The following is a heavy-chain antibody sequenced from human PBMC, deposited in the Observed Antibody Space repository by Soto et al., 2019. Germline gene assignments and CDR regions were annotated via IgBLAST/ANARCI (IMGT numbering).Heavy chain of an antibody. D-gene: IGHD6-19*01. CDR2: MWYDGSNK. J-gene: IGHJ4*02. CDR1: GFSFSSYG. CDR3: ARESVAVAGTDFDY. V-gene: IGHV3-33*01. Sequence: PGGSLRLSCAASGFSFSSYGMHWVRQAPGKGLEWVAVMWYDGSNKYYADSVKGRFTISRDNSMYTLYLQMNSLRAEDTAVYYCARESVAVAGTDFDYWGQGTLVTVSS.